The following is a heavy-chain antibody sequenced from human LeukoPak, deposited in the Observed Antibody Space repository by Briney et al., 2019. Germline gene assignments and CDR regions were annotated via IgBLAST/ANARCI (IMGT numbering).Heavy chain of an antibody. V-gene: IGHV4-34*01. CDR1: GGSISSYY. Sequence: SETLSLTCSVSGGSISSYYWSWIRQPPGKGLEWIGEINHSGSTNYNPSLKSRVTISVDTSKNQFSLKLSSVTAADTAVYYCARGGPIAVAGTGGDFDYWGQGTLVTVSS. CDR2: INHSGST. CDR3: ARGGPIAVAGTGGDFDY. J-gene: IGHJ4*02. D-gene: IGHD6-19*01.